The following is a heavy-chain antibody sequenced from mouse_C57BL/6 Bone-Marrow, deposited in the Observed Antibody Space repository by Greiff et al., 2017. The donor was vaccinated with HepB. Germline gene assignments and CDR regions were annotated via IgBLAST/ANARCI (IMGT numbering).Heavy chain of an antibody. CDR1: GYSITSGYY. J-gene: IGHJ1*03. V-gene: IGHV3-6*01. CDR3: ARDLPVVATDWYFDV. D-gene: IGHD1-1*01. Sequence: EVQLKESGPGLVKPSQSLSLTCSVTGYSITSGYYWNWIRQFPGNKLEWMGYISYDGSNNYNPSLKNRISITRDTSKNQFFLKLNSVTTEDTATYYCARDLPVVATDWYFDVWGTGTTVTVSS. CDR2: ISYDGSN.